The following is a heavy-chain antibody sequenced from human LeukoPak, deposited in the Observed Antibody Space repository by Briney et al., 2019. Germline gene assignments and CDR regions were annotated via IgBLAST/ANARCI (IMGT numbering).Heavy chain of an antibody. CDR1: GFTFSSYA. CDR3: ARSRLRYSSSCPLSR. Sequence: QPGGSLRLSCAASGFTFSSYAMSWVRQAPGKGLEWVSYISSSGSTIYYADSVKGRFTISRDNAKNSLYLQMNSLRAEDTAVYYCARSRLRYSSSCPLSRWGQGTLVTVSS. J-gene: IGHJ4*02. V-gene: IGHV3-48*04. D-gene: IGHD6-13*01. CDR2: ISSSGSTI.